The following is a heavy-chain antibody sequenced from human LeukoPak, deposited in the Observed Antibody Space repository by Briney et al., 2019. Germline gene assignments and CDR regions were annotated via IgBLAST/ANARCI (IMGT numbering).Heavy chain of an antibody. V-gene: IGHV3-21*01. CDR2: ISSSSSYI. D-gene: IGHD2-21*02. CDR3: ARVWSVVVTATVDYYYGMDV. Sequence: GGSLRLSCAASGFTFSSYSMTWVRQAPGKGLEWVSSISSSSSYIYYADSVKGRFTISRDNAKNSLYLQMNSLRAEDTAVYYCARVWSVVVTATVDYYYGMDVWGQGTTVTVSS. CDR1: GFTFSSYS. J-gene: IGHJ6*02.